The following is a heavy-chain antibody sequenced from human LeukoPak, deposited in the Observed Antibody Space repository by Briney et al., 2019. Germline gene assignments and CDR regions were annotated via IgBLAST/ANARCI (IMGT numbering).Heavy chain of an antibody. CDR3: ARVRSRLSSTSDFDY. CDR1: GYTFTSYG. V-gene: IGHV1-2*02. J-gene: IGHJ4*02. D-gene: IGHD2-2*01. CDR2: INPNSGGT. Sequence: ASVKVSCKASGYTFTSYGISWVRQAPGQGLEWMGWINPNSGGTNYAQKFQGRVTMTRDTSISTAYMELSRLRSDDTAVYYCARVRSRLSSTSDFDYWGQGTLVTVSS.